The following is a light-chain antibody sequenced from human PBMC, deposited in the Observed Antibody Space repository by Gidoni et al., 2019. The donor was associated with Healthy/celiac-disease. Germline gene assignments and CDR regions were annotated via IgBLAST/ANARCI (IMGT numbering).Light chain of an antibody. CDR1: QSISSW. Sequence: DIQMTQSPSTLSASVGDRVTITCRASQSISSWLAWYQQKPGKAPKLLIYKASSLESGVPSRFSCSGSVTEFTLTISSLHPDDFATYYCQQYNSYSWTFGQGTKVEIK. V-gene: IGKV1-5*03. CDR3: QQYNSYSWT. CDR2: KAS. J-gene: IGKJ1*01.